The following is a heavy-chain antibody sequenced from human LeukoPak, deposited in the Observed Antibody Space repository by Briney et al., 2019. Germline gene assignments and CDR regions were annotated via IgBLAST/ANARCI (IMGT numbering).Heavy chain of an antibody. J-gene: IGHJ1*01. D-gene: IGHD3-22*01. CDR3: ASQANYYDSSGYFIL. Sequence: PSETLSLTCTVSGGPITSGGSYWSWIRQHPGEGLEWIGYIYYSGSTYYNPSLKSRVTISVDTSKKQFSLKLNSVTAADTAVYFCASQANYYDSSGYFILWGQGILVTVCS. CDR1: GGPITSGGSY. CDR2: IYYSGST. V-gene: IGHV4-31*03.